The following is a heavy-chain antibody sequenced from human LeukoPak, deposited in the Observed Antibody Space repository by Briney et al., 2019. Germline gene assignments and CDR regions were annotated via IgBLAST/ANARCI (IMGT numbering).Heavy chain of an antibody. Sequence: GGSLRLSCAASGFTFSHYLMHWVRQAPGKGLVWVSRINSDESNTNSYADSVKGRFIISRDNAKNTLYLQMNSLRAEDTAVYFCGRGGNGIDIWGQGTKVIVSS. V-gene: IGHV3-74*01. D-gene: IGHD2-8*01. CDR2: INSDESNT. CDR1: GFTFSHYL. CDR3: GRGGNGIDI. J-gene: IGHJ3*02.